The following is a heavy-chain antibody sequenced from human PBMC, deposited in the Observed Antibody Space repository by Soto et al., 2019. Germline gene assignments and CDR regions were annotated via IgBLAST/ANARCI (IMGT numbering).Heavy chain of an antibody. J-gene: IGHJ4*02. Sequence: SVKVSCKASGGTFSSYSISWVLQAPGQGLEWMGGIIPIFGTANYAQKFQGRVTITADESTSTAYMELSSLRSEDTAVYYCARGSIAVAGCFDYWGQGTLVTVSS. CDR1: GGTFSSYS. CDR2: IIPIFGTA. CDR3: ARGSIAVAGCFDY. D-gene: IGHD6-19*01. V-gene: IGHV1-69*13.